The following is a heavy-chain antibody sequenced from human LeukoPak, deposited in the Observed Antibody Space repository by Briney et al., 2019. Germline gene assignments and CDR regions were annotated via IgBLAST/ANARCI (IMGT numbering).Heavy chain of an antibody. Sequence: PWETLSLTCAVYGGSFSGYYWSWIRQPPGKGLEWIGEINHSGSTNYNPSLKSRVTISVDTSKNQFSLKLRSVTAADTAVYYCARNRWGITMVRGVSLDYWGQGTLVTVSS. CDR1: GGSFSGYY. J-gene: IGHJ4*02. V-gene: IGHV4-34*01. D-gene: IGHD3-10*01. CDR3: ARNRWGITMVRGVSLDY. CDR2: INHSGST.